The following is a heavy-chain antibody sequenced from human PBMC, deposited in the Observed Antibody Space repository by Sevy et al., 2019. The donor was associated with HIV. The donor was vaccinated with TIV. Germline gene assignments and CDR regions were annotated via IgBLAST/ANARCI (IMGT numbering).Heavy chain of an antibody. CDR2: IKQDGSEK. V-gene: IGHV3-7*01. CDR1: GFTFSRYW. Sequence: GGSLRLSCAASGFTFSRYWMTWVRQAPGKGLEWVANIKQDGSEKYYVDSVKGRFTISGDNAKNSLYLQMNSLRAEDTALYYWARVREDSSGFHLDYWGQGTLVTVSS. D-gene: IGHD3-22*01. CDR3: ARVREDSSGFHLDY. J-gene: IGHJ4*02.